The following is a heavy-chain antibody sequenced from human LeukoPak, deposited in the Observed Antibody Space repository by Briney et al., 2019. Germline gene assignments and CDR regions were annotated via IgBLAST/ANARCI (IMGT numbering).Heavy chain of an antibody. J-gene: IGHJ5*02. Sequence: ASVTVSCKASGYTFTGCYMHWVRQAPGQGLEWMGWINPNSGGTNYAQKFQGRVTITRNTSISTAYMELSSLRSEDTAVYYCARGLYDFWSGYANNNWFDPWGQGTLVTVSS. V-gene: IGHV1-2*02. CDR3: ARGLYDFWSGYANNNWFDP. CDR1: GYTFTGCY. D-gene: IGHD3-3*01. CDR2: INPNSGGT.